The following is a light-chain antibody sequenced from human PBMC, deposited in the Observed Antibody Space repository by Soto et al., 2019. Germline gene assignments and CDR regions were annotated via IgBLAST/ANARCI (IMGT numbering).Light chain of an antibody. CDR1: QSLVKSDGNTN. CDR3: MQATYWPYT. V-gene: IGKV2-30*01. J-gene: IGKJ2*01. Sequence: DVVMTQSPLSLPVTLGQPASISCRSSQSLVKSDGNTNLNWFYQRPGQSPRRLIYKVSIRDSGVTDRFRGSGSGYDFTLKISGGEAWDVGVYYCMQATYWPYTFGQGTQLEIK. CDR2: KVS.